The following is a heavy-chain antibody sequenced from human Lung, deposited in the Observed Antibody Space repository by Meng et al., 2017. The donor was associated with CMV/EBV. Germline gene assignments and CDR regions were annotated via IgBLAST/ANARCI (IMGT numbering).Heavy chain of an antibody. V-gene: IGHV1-69*13. CDR3: ATLPEGAIFGDYGMDV. CDR1: GGTFRSYT. J-gene: IGHJ6*02. Sequence: SXXVSXKASGGTFRSYTINWVRQAPGQGLEWMGGIIPIFGTANYAQKFQGRVTITADESTSTAYMELSSLRSEETAVYYCATLPEGAIFGDYGMDVWGPGNXVNGAS. CDR2: IIPIFGTA. D-gene: IGHD3-3*01.